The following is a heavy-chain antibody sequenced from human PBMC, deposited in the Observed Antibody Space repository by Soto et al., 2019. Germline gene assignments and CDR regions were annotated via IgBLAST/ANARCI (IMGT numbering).Heavy chain of an antibody. CDR2: INPSGGST. J-gene: IGHJ4*02. V-gene: IGHV1-46*01. Sequence: QVQLVQSGAEVKKPGASVKVSCKASGYTFTSYYMHWVRQAPGQGLEWMGIINPSGGSTSYAQKFQGSITMTRDTFTSTVYMELSSLRSEDTAVYYCLPGLNYFDYWGQGTLVTVSS. CDR1: GYTFTSYY. D-gene: IGHD3-10*01. CDR3: LPGLNYFDY.